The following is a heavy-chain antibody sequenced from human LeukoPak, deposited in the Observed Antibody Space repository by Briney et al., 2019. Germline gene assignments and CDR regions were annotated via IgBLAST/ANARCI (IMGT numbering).Heavy chain of an antibody. Sequence: GGSLRLSCAASGFTFSSYGMHWVRQAPGKGLEWVAVIWYDGSNKYYADSVKGRFTISRDNSKNTLYLQMNSLRAEDTAVYYCARDNNDYGDYYFDYWGQGTLVTVSS. D-gene: IGHD4-17*01. CDR3: ARDNNDYGDYYFDY. CDR2: IWYDGSNK. CDR1: GFTFSSYG. V-gene: IGHV3-33*01. J-gene: IGHJ4*02.